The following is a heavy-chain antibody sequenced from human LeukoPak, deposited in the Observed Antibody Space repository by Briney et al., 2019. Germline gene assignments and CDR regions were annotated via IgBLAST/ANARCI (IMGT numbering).Heavy chain of an antibody. CDR3: ARRGYYDVLTGSAYFFDY. CDR2: IYSGGST. Sequence: GGSLRLSCAASGFTVSSNYMSWVRQAPGKGLKWVSVIYSGGSTYYADSVKGRFTISRDNSKNTLYLQMNSLRAEDTAVYYCARRGYYDVLTGSAYFFDYWGQGTLVTVSS. V-gene: IGHV3-53*01. D-gene: IGHD3-9*01. CDR1: GFTVSSNY. J-gene: IGHJ4*02.